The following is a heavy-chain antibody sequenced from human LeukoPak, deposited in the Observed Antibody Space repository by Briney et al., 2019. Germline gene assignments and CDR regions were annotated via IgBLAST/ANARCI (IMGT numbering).Heavy chain of an antibody. V-gene: IGHV4-59*01. CDR3: ARDRDHFDY. J-gene: IGHJ4*02. CDR2: IYYSGST. D-gene: IGHD3-10*01. CDR1: GGSISSYY. Sequence: TSETLSLTCTVSGGSISSYYWSWIRRPPGKGLEWIGYIYYSGSTNYNPSLKSRVTISVDTSKNQFSLKLSSVTAADTAVYYCARDRDHFDYWGQGTLVTVSS.